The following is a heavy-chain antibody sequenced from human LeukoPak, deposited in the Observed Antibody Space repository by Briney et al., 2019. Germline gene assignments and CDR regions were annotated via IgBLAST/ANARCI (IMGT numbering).Heavy chain of an antibody. CDR1: GFTFSSYE. CDR3: ARVGWGKYQLPNYFDY. Sequence: PGGSLRLSCAASGFTFSSYEMNWVRQAPGKGLEWVSYISSSGSTIYYADSVKGRFTISRDNAKNSLYLQMSSLRAEDTAVYYCARVGWGKYQLPNYFDYWGQGTLVTVSS. V-gene: IGHV3-48*03. J-gene: IGHJ4*02. CDR2: ISSSGSTI. D-gene: IGHD2-2*01.